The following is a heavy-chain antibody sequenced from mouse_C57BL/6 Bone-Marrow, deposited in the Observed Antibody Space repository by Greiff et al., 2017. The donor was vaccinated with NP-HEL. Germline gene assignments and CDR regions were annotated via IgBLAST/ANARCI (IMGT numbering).Heavy chain of an antibody. Sequence: VQLHQSGAELVRPGTSVKMSCKASGYTFTNYWIGWAKQRPGHGLEWIGDIYPGGGYTNYNEKFKGKATLTADKSSSTAYMQFSSLTSEDSAIYYCAIYGNYEGDYFDYWGQGTTLTVSS. V-gene: IGHV1-63*01. J-gene: IGHJ2*01. CDR1: GYTFTNYW. CDR3: AIYGNYEGDYFDY. CDR2: IYPGGGYT. D-gene: IGHD2-1*01.